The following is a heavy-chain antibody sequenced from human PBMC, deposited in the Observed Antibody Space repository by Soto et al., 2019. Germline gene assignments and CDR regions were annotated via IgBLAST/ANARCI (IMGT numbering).Heavy chain of an antibody. CDR2: FYYSGST. Sequence: SETLSLTCTVSGGSISSYYWSWIRQPPGKGLEWIGYFYYSGSTNYNPSLKSRVTISVDTSKDQFSLKLTSVTAADTAVYYCARDKITGLFDYWGQGTLVTVSS. CDR1: GGSISSYY. J-gene: IGHJ4*02. D-gene: IGHD2-8*02. CDR3: ARDKITGLFDY. V-gene: IGHV4-59*12.